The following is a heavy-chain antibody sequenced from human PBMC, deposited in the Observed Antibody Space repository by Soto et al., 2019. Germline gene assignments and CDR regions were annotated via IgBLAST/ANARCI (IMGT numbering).Heavy chain of an antibody. Sequence: PSETLSLTCTVSGGSISPYYWTWIRQPPGKGLEWVGYIYYAGTSSYNPSLKSRVTLSMEKSKSQISLRVTSVTAADTAVYYCARTRRRGSVVGVYYGLDVWGQGTRVTVSS. J-gene: IGHJ6*02. CDR2: IYYAGTS. V-gene: IGHV4-59*08. D-gene: IGHD2-8*01. CDR3: ARTRRRGSVVGVYYGLDV. CDR1: GGSISPYY.